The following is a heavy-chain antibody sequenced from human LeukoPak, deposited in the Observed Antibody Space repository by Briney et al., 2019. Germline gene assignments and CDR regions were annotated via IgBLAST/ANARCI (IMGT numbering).Heavy chain of an antibody. J-gene: IGHJ5*02. D-gene: IGHD3-22*01. CDR3: ARDPAYYYDSSGYGAFDP. Sequence: ASVKVSCKASGYTFTNYYMHWVRQAPGQGLEWMGWISVYNGNTNYAQKLKGRVTMTTDTSTSTAYMELRSLRSDDTAVYYCARDPAYYYDSSGYGAFDPWGQGTLVTVSS. CDR2: ISVYNGNT. CDR1: GYTFTNYY. V-gene: IGHV1-18*04.